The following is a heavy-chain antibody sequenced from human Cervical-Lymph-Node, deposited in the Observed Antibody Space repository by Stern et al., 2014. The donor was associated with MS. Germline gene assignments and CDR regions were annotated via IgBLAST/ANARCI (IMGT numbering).Heavy chain of an antibody. D-gene: IGHD6-19*01. CDR3: ARHCAKREQCAFDY. J-gene: IGHJ4*02. Sequence: AQLGQSGAEVKKPGESLKISCKGSGYNFTSYWIGWVRQMPGKGLEWMGILFPGDSDSRYSPSFQGQVTISADKSISTAYLQWSSLKASDTAMYYCARHCAKREQCAFDYWGQGTLVTVSS. CDR1: GYNFTSYW. CDR2: LFPGDSDS. V-gene: IGHV5-51*01.